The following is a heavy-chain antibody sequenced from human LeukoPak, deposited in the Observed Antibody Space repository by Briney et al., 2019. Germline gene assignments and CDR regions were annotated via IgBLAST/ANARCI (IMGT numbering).Heavy chain of an antibody. V-gene: IGHV3-66*01. Sequence: GGSLRLSCAASEFSVGSNYMTWVRQAPGKGLEWVSLIYSGGSTYYADSVKGRFTISRDNSKNTLYLQMNSLRAEDTAVYYCAKDLGFIVGGGYWGQGTLVTVSS. D-gene: IGHD1-26*01. CDR3: AKDLGFIVGGGY. CDR1: EFSVGSNY. CDR2: IYSGGST. J-gene: IGHJ4*02.